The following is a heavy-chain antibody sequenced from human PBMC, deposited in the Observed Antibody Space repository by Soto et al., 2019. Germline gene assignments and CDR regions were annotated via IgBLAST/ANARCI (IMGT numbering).Heavy chain of an antibody. Sequence: SLRPSCAASGFTFSSYAMSWVRQAPGKGLEWVSAISGSGGSTYYADSVKGRFTISRDNSKNTLYLQMNSLRAEDTAVYYCAKDDRSSWYYAWGQGTLVTVSS. CDR1: GFTFSSYA. D-gene: IGHD6-13*01. CDR3: AKDDRSSWYYA. CDR2: ISGSGGST. J-gene: IGHJ5*02. V-gene: IGHV3-23*01.